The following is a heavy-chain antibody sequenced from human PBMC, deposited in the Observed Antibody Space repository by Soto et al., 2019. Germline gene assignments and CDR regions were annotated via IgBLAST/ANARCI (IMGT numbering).Heavy chain of an antibody. D-gene: IGHD6-6*01. CDR2: IYYSGST. J-gene: IGHJ6*03. CDR1: GGSISSYY. Sequence: QVQLQESGPGLVKPSETLSLTCTVSGGSISSYYWSWIRQPPGKGLEWIGYIYYSGSTNYNPSLKSRVTISVDTSNNQFSRKLSSVTAADTAVYYCARQSSSDRLYYYDDMDDWGKGTTVTVSS. CDR3: ARQSSSDRLYYYDDMDD. V-gene: IGHV4-59*01.